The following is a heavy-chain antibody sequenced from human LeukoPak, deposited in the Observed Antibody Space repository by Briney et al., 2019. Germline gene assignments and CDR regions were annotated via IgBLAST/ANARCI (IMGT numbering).Heavy chain of an antibody. V-gene: IGHV1-2*02. Sequence: ASVKVSCKASGYTFTGYFMHWVRQAPGQGLEWMGWINPNSGGTNYAQKFQGRVTMTRGTSISTAYMELSSLRSDDTAVYYCARGGIQLWFLVDYWGQGTLVTVSS. CDR2: INPNSGGT. D-gene: IGHD5-18*01. CDR3: ARGGIQLWFLVDY. J-gene: IGHJ4*02. CDR1: GYTFTGYF.